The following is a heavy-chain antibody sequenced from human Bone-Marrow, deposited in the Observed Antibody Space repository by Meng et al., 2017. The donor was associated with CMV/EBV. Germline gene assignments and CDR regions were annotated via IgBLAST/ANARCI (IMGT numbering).Heavy chain of an antibody. D-gene: IGHD3-16*01. CDR2: ISYDGREK. Sequence: SWVVSGFSLRNYAMHWVRQAPGEGLEWVTFISYDGREKTYADSVKGRFTTSRDTSKNTVYLEMNSLRHEDTAIYFCARQRGGNWFDPWGQGTLVTVSS. V-gene: IGHV3-30*04. J-gene: IGHJ5*02. CDR3: ARQRGGNWFDP. CDR1: GFSLRNYA.